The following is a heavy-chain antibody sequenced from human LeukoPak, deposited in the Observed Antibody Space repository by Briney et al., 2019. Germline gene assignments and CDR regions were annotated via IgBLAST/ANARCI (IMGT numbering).Heavy chain of an antibody. CDR2: ISAYTGDT. D-gene: IGHD6-6*01. CDR1: GYNFISYG. J-gene: IGHJ4*02. V-gene: IGHV1-18*01. CDR3: ARNAYGTSSENYFDF. Sequence: ASVKVSCKASGYNFISYGNSWVRLVPGQGLEWMGWISAYTGDTNYAQSFQGRITMTTDTSTGTAYMELRSLKSDDTAVYYCARNAYGTSSENYFDFWGRGTLVTVSS.